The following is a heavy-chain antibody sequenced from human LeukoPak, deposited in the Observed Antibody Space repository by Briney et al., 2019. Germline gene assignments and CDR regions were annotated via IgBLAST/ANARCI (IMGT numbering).Heavy chain of an antibody. D-gene: IGHD5-18*01. CDR1: GFTFSSYW. Sequence: PGGSLRLSCAASGFTFSSYWMSWVRQTPGKGLEWVAIILQDGSEKHYVASVKGRFTISRDNAKNSVYLQMNGLRAEDTAVYYCARGQIQLWFPWGQGTLVTVSS. J-gene: IGHJ5*02. V-gene: IGHV3-7*01. CDR3: ARGQIQLWFP. CDR2: ILQDGSEK.